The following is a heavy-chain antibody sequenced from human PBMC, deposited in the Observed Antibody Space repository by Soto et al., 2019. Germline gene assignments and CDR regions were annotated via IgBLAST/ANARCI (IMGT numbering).Heavy chain of an antibody. D-gene: IGHD4-17*01. CDR2: ISGSGGST. J-gene: IGHJ6*02. CDR1: GFTFSSYA. CDR3: AKDPVIDYGDPRESLYGMDV. Sequence: GGSLRLSCAASGFTFSSYAMSWVRQAPGKGLEWVSAISGSGGSTYYADSVKGRFTISRDNSKNTLYLQMNSLRAEDTAVYYCAKDPVIDYGDPRESLYGMDVWGQGTTVTVSS. V-gene: IGHV3-23*01.